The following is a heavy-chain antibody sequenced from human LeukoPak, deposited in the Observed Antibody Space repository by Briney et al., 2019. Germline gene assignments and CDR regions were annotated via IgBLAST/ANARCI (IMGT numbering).Heavy chain of an antibody. J-gene: IGHJ4*02. CDR3: ARDTGSEFDY. V-gene: IGHV1-2*02. CDR1: GYTFSGYY. CDR2: INPNSGGT. D-gene: IGHD4-17*01. Sequence: GASVRVSCTASGYTFSGYYMHWVRQAPGQGLEWMGWINPNSGGTNYAETFKGKVTITRNTSISTAYIKLSRLRSDDTAVYYCARDTGSEFDYWGQGTLVTVSS.